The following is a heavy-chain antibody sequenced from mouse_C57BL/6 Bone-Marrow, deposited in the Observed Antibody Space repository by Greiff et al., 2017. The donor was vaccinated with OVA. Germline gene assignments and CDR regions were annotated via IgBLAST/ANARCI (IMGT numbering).Heavy chain of an antibody. CDR2: ISYDGSN. Sequence: DVKLVESGPGLVKPSQSLSLTCSVTGYSITSGYYWNWIRQFPGNKLEWMGYISYDGSNNYNPSLKNRISITRDTSKNQFFLKLNSVTTEDTATYYCARGPYYGSSYGYFDVWGTGTTVTVSS. J-gene: IGHJ1*03. CDR3: ARGPYYGSSYGYFDV. V-gene: IGHV3-6*01. D-gene: IGHD1-1*01. CDR1: GYSITSGYY.